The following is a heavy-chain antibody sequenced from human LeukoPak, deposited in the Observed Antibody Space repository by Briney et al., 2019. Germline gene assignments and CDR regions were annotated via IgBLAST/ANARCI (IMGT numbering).Heavy chain of an antibody. D-gene: IGHD2-2*01. Sequence: GGSLRLSCAASGFTFSSYSMNWVRQAPGKGLEGVSSISSSSSYIYYADSVKGRFTISRDNAKNSLYLQMNSLRAEDTAVYYCARDVDSSTSSLNWGQGTLVTVSS. CDR2: ISSSSSYI. CDR1: GFTFSSYS. CDR3: ARDVDSSTSSLN. V-gene: IGHV3-21*01. J-gene: IGHJ4*02.